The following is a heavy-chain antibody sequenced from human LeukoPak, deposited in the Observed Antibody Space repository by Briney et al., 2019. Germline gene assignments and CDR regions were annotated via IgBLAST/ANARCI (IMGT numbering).Heavy chain of an antibody. D-gene: IGHD5-18*01. V-gene: IGHV1-69*02. CDR2: IIPILGIA. Sequence: SVKVSCKASGGTFSSYTISWVRQAPGQGLEWMGRIIPILGIANYAQKFQGRVTITADKSTSTAYMELSSLRSEDTVVYYCARAPTAMQRVAFDIWGQGTMVTVSS. CDR3: ARAPTAMQRVAFDI. J-gene: IGHJ3*02. CDR1: GGTFSSYT.